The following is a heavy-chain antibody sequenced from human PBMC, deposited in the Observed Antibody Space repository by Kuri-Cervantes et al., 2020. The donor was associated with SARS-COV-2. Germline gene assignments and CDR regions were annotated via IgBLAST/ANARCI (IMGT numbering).Heavy chain of an antibody. J-gene: IGHJ6*03. Sequence: ESLKISCAASGFTFSDYYMSWIRQAPGKGLEWIGNIYYTGNSYYSPSLKSRVTISVDTSKNHFSLKVTSVTAADTAVYYCARHRKIYDYWGGRGYFYYYMDVCGKGTAVTVSS. CDR2: IYYTGNS. CDR1: GFTFSDYY. CDR3: ARHRKIYDYWGGRGYFYYYMDV. V-gene: IGHV4-39*01. D-gene: IGHD3/OR15-3a*01.